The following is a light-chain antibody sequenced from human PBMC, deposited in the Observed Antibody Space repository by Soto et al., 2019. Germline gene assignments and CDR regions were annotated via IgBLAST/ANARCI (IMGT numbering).Light chain of an antibody. CDR2: GAY. CDR3: QQQGSGPPT. CDR1: QSVSSSY. Sequence: EIVLTQSPGTLSLSPGERATLSCRASQSVSSSYLAWYQQKPGQAPRLLIYGAYSRPTGIPDRFSGSGSGTDFTRTISTLEPADFAVHYCQQQGSGPPTFGQGTKGEIK. V-gene: IGKV3-20*01. J-gene: IGKJ1*01.